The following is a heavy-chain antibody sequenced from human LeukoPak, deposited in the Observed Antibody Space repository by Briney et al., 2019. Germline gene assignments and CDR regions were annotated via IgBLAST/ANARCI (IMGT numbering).Heavy chain of an antibody. D-gene: IGHD3-3*01. CDR2: INPNSGGT. CDR3: ARGYYDFWSAIVIGYYMDV. V-gene: IGHV1-2*02. J-gene: IGHJ6*03. CDR1: GYTFTSHG. Sequence: ASVKVSCKASGYTFTSHGITWVRQAPGQGLEWMGWINPNSGGTNYAQKFQGRVTMTRDTSISTAYMELSRLRSDDTAVYYCARGYYDFWSAIVIGYYMDVWGKGTTVTVSS.